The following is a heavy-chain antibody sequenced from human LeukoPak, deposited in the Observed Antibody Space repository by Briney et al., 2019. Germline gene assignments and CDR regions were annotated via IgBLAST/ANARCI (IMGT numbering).Heavy chain of an antibody. Sequence: PGRSLRLSCAASGFKFSAYDMYWVRQAPGRGLEWVAVIAYDGSNTHYADSVKGRFTISRDNSKNTLYLQMNSLRVEDTAVYYCTRGPPDGSGNYYPGDFWGQGTLVTVSS. CDR2: IAYDGSNT. CDR3: TRGPPDGSGNYYPGDF. V-gene: IGHV3-33*08. D-gene: IGHD3-10*01. J-gene: IGHJ4*02. CDR1: GFKFSAYD.